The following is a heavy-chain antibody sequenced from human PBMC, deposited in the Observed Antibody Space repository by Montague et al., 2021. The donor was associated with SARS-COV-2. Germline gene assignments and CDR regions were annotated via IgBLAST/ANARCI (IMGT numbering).Heavy chain of an antibody. CDR1: GGSIRTSSYD. CDR3: ARHGPFVVVTAIHDTFDI. V-gene: IGHV4-39*01. CDR2: IYYSGST. Sequence: SETLSLTCTVSGGSIRTSSYDWGWIRQPPGKGLDWIGSIYYSGSTYYNPSLKSRVTISVDTSKNQFSLKLSSVTAADTAVYYCARHGPFVVVTAIHDTFDIWGQGTMVPVSS. D-gene: IGHD2-21*02. J-gene: IGHJ3*02.